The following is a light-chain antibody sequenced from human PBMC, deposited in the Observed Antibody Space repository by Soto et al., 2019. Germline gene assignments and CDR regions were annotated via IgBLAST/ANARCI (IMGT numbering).Light chain of an antibody. V-gene: IGKV1-27*01. Sequence: DIQMTQSPSSLSASVGDRVTITCRASQAISDYLAWYQQKPGRVPKLLIYGASTLEAGVPSRFSGSGSGTDFTLTISSLQPEDFVTYYCQKYNSAPRTFGQGTKVEIK. CDR1: QAISDY. J-gene: IGKJ1*01. CDR2: GAS. CDR3: QKYNSAPRT.